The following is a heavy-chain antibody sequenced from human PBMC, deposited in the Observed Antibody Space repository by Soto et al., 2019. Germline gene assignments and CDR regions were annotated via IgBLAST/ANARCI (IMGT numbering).Heavy chain of an antibody. Sequence: GGSLRLSCAAPGFTFSDYYMSWIRQAPGKELEWVSYISSSGSTIYYADSVKGRFTISRDNAKNSLYLQMNSLRAEDTAVYYCARVERGITIFGVVIPPFDYWGQGTLVTVSS. CDR3: ARVERGITIFGVVIPPFDY. CDR2: ISSSGSTI. V-gene: IGHV3-11*01. D-gene: IGHD3-3*01. J-gene: IGHJ4*02. CDR1: GFTFSDYY.